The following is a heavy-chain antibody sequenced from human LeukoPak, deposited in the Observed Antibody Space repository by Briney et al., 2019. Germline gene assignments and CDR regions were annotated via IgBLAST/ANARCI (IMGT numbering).Heavy chain of an antibody. CDR2: IIPIFGTA. CDR1: GGTFSSYA. CDR3: ARDQIVVPAAMQD. V-gene: IGHV1-69*13. D-gene: IGHD2-2*01. Sequence: SVKVSCKASGGTFSSYATSWVRRAPGQGLEWMGGIIPIFGTANYAQKFQGRVTITADESTSTAYMELSSLRSEDTAVYYCARDQIVVPAAMQDWGQGTLVTVSS. J-gene: IGHJ4*02.